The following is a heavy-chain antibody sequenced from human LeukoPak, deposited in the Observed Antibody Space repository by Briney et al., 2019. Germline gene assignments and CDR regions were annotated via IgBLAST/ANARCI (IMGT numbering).Heavy chain of an antibody. V-gene: IGHV3-48*03. CDR3: ARWDLGSDY. Sequence: GGSLRLSCVASGFTFSAYDMNWVRQAPGKGLKWLSYIDSSATTKYHADSVKGRFTISRDNAKNSLFLQMNSLRIEDTGVYYCARWDLGSDYWGQGTLVTVSS. CDR1: GFTFSAYD. D-gene: IGHD1-26*01. J-gene: IGHJ4*02. CDR2: IDSSATTK.